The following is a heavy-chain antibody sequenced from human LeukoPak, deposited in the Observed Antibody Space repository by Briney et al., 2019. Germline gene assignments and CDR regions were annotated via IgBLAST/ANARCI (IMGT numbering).Heavy chain of an antibody. CDR3: AREVRLSTPYSMNV. CDR1: GFTFGGYW. V-gene: IGHV3-7*03. D-gene: IGHD5/OR15-5a*01. J-gene: IGHJ6*02. CDR2: IKQDGYER. Sequence: GGSLRLSCGASGFTFGGYWMTWVRQAPGKGLEWVANIKQDGYERYYVDSVKGRFTISRDNAKNSLYLQMNSLRAEDTAVYYCAREVRLSTPYSMNVWGQGTTVTVSS.